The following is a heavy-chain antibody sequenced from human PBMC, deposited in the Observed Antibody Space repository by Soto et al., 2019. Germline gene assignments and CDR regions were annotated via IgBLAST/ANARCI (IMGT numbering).Heavy chain of an antibody. CDR2: IIPIFGTA. Sequence: ASVKVSCKASGGTFSSYAISWVRQAPGQGLEWMGGIIPIFGTANYAQKFQGRVTTTADESTSTAYMELSSLRSEDTAVYYCAEQTTVTTPFDYWGQGTLVTVSS. V-gene: IGHV1-69*13. CDR3: AEQTTVTTPFDY. J-gene: IGHJ4*02. D-gene: IGHD4-17*01. CDR1: GGTFSSYA.